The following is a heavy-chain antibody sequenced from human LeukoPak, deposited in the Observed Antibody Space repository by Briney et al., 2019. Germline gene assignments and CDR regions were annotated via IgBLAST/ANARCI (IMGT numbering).Heavy chain of an antibody. J-gene: IGHJ4*02. CDR1: GGTFSSYA. V-gene: IGHV1-69*06. D-gene: IGHD6-19*01. CDR3: ARDSTVAGTTVPLDY. Sequence: ASVKVSCKASGGTFSSYAISWVRQAPGQGLEWMGGIIPIFGTANYAQKFQGRVTITADKSTSTAYMELSSLRSEDTAVYYCARDSTVAGTTVPLDYWGQGTLVTVSS. CDR2: IIPIFGTA.